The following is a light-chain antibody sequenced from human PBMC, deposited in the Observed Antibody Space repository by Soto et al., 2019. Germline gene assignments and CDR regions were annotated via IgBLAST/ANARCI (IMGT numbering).Light chain of an antibody. CDR3: QQYNHYWT. J-gene: IGKJ1*01. Sequence: DIQMTQSPSTLSASVGDRVTITCRASQSISSWLAWYQQKPGKAPKVLIYDASSLESGVQSRFSGSGSGTEFSLTISSLQPDDFATYYCQQYNHYWTFGQGTKVDIK. CDR1: QSISSW. V-gene: IGKV1-5*01. CDR2: DAS.